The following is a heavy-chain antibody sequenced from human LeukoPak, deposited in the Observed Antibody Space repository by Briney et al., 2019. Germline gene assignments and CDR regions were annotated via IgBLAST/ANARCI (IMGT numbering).Heavy chain of an antibody. CDR3: ARSRSMKGYSYVDAFDI. V-gene: IGHV1-2*06. Sequence: GASVKVSCKASGYTFTGYYMHWVRQAPGQGLEWMGRINPNSGGTNYAQKFQGRVTMTRDTSISTAYMELSRLRSDDTAVDYCARSRSMKGYSYVDAFDIWGQGTMVTVSS. CDR2: INPNSGGT. CDR1: GYTFTGYY. D-gene: IGHD5-18*01. J-gene: IGHJ3*02.